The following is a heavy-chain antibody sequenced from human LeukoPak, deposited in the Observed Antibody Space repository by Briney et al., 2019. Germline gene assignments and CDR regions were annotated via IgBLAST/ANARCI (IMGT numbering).Heavy chain of an antibody. CDR2: IYYSGST. D-gene: IGHD5-24*01. V-gene: IGHV4-30-4*01. CDR1: GGSISSGDYY. Sequence: SETLSLTCTVSGGSISSGDYYWSWIRQPPGKGLEWIGYIYYSGSTYYNPSLKSRVTISVDTSKNQFSLKLSSVTAADTAVYYCARLMATLNWFDPWGQGTLVTVSS. J-gene: IGHJ5*02. CDR3: ARLMATLNWFDP.